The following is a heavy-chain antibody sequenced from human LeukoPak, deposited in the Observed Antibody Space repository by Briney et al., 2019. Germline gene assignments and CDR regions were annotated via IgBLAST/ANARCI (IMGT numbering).Heavy chain of an antibody. CDR2: IIPIFGTA. Sequence: ASVKVSCKASGGTFSSYAISWVRQAPGQGLEWMGGIIPIFGTANYAQKFQGRVTITADESTSTAYMELSRLRSDDTAVYYCARGTWTIEGFDPWGQGTLVTVSS. J-gene: IGHJ5*02. D-gene: IGHD1-1*01. CDR3: ARGTWTIEGFDP. V-gene: IGHV1-69*13. CDR1: GGTFSSYA.